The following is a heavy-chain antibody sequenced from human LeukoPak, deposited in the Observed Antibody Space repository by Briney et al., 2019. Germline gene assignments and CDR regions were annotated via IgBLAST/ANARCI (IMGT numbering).Heavy chain of an antibody. Sequence: WASVKVSCKASGYTFTSYDINWVRQAAGQGLEWMGWMNPNSGNTGYAQKFQGRVTMTRNTSISTAYMELSSLRSEDTAVYYCARADYDILTGYPMDVWGQGTTVTVSS. J-gene: IGHJ6*02. V-gene: IGHV1-8*01. CDR1: GYTFTSYD. D-gene: IGHD3-9*01. CDR3: ARADYDILTGYPMDV. CDR2: MNPNSGNT.